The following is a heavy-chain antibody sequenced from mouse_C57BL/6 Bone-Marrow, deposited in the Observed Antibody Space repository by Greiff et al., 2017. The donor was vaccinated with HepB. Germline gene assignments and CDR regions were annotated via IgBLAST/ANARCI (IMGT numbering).Heavy chain of an antibody. D-gene: IGHD2-3*01. CDR3: TRCAMMVTTYYAMDY. CDR2: IYPGNSDT. V-gene: IGHV1-5*01. J-gene: IGHJ4*01. Sequence: EVQLQQSGTVLARPGASVKMSCKTSGYTFTSYWMHWVKQRPGQGLEWIGAIYPGNSDTSYNQKFKGKAKLTAVTSASTAYMELSSLTNEDSAVYYCTRCAMMVTTYYAMDYWGQGTSVTVSS. CDR1: GYTFTSYW.